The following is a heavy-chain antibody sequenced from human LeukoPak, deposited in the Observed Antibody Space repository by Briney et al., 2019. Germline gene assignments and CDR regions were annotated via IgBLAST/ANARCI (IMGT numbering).Heavy chain of an antibody. J-gene: IGHJ4*02. Sequence: PGGSLRLSCAASGFTVSSNYMSWVRQAPGKGLEWVSVIYSGGSTYYADSVKGRFTISRDNSKNTLYLQMNSLRAEDTAVYYCARGGEYQPLLLGYWGQGTLVTVSS. D-gene: IGHD2-2*01. CDR1: GFTVSSNY. CDR3: ARGGEYQPLLLGY. V-gene: IGHV3-66*01. CDR2: IYSGGST.